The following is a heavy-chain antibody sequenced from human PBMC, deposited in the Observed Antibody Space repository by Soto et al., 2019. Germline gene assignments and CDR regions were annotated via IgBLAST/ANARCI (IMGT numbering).Heavy chain of an antibody. CDR1: GYTFTAYG. D-gene: IGHD3-16*01. CDR3: AREINADPTAYVSFAY. CDR2: VGTANDNT. J-gene: IGHJ4*02. Sequence: QVQLVQSGPEVTMPGASVKVSCKTSGYTFTAYGLAWLRQAPGQRPEWLGWVGTANDNTNYAEKFQGRVTMTSVRATTTPYMAIRSLRSDVAAGYSCAREINADPTAYVSFAYCGQGTLVTVSS. V-gene: IGHV1-18*01.